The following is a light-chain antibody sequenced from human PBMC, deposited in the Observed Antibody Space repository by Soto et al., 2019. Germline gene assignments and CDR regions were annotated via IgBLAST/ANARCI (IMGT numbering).Light chain of an antibody. CDR3: QQYGSSPIT. CDR1: QSVRSNY. V-gene: IGKV3-20*01. J-gene: IGKJ5*01. CDR2: GAS. Sequence: EIVLTQSPGSLSLSPGERATLSCRASQSVRSNYLAWYQQKPGQAPRLLIYGASSRATGIPDRFSGSGSGSDFTLTISRLEPEDFAVYYCQQYGSSPITFGQGTRLEIK.